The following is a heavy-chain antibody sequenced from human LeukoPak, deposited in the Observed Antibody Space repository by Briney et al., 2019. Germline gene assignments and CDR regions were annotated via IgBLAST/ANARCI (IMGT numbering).Heavy chain of an antibody. CDR1: GFTFSDYY. V-gene: IGHV3-11*04. J-gene: IGHJ4*02. CDR3: ARDRGYSSFDY. Sequence: GGSLRLSCAASGFTFSDYYMSWIRQAPGKGLEWVSYISSSGSTIYYADSVKGRFTISRDNAKNSLYLQMDSLRVEDTAEYYCARDRGYSSFDYWGQGTLVTVSS. D-gene: IGHD6-19*01. CDR2: ISSSGSTI.